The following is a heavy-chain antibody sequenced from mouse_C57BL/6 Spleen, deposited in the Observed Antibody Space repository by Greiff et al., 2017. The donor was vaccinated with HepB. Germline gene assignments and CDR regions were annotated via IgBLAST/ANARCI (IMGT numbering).Heavy chain of an antibody. Sequence: QVQLKQPGTELVKPGASVKLSCKASGYTFTSYWMHWVKQRPGQGLEWIGNINPSNGGTNYNEKFKGKATLTSDTSSSTAYMQLSSLTSEDSAIYFCARKKNYGSSHWYFDVWGTGTTVTVSS. CDR3: ARKKNYGSSHWYFDV. CDR2: INPSNGGT. D-gene: IGHD1-1*01. J-gene: IGHJ1*03. CDR1: GYTFTSYW. V-gene: IGHV1-53*01.